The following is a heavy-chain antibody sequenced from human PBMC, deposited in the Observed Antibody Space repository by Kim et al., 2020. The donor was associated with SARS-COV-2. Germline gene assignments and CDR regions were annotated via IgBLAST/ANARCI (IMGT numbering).Heavy chain of an antibody. D-gene: IGHD6-13*01. Sequence: GGSLRLSCAASGFTFSSYGMHWVRQAPGKGLEWVAVIWYDGSNKYYADSVKGRFTISRDNSKNTLYLQMNSLRAEDTAVYYCARDSIAAGYGMDVWGQGTTVTVSS. V-gene: IGHV3-33*01. CDR3: ARDSIAAGYGMDV. CDR2: IWYDGSNK. CDR1: GFTFSSYG. J-gene: IGHJ6*02.